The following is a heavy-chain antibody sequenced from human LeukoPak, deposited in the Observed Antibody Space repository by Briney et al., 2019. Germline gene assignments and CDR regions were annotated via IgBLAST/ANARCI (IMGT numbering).Heavy chain of an antibody. CDR3: ARRSLLWFGELPPGFDP. V-gene: IGHV4-39*01. CDR2: IYYSGST. CDR1: GGSISSSSYY. J-gene: IGHJ5*02. D-gene: IGHD3-10*01. Sequence: PSETLSLTCTVSGGSISSSSYYWGWIRQPPGKRLEWIGSIYYSGSTYYNPSLKSRVTISVDTSKNQFSLKLSSVTAADTAVYYCARRSLLWFGELPPGFDPWGQGTLVTVSS.